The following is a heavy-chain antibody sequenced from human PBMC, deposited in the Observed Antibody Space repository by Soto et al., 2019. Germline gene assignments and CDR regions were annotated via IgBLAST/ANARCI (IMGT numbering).Heavy chain of an antibody. CDR1: GFTFSSYA. J-gene: IGHJ6*02. Sequence: EVQLLESGGGLVQPGGSLRLSCAASGFTFSSYAMSWVRQAPGKGLEWVSAISGSGGTTYYADSVKGRFTISRDNSKNTVYLQMNSLRAEDTAVYYCARPKYGSGSYYYCAMDGWGQGPAVTVSS. D-gene: IGHD3-10*01. V-gene: IGHV3-23*01. CDR3: ARPKYGSGSYYYCAMDG. CDR2: ISGSGGTT.